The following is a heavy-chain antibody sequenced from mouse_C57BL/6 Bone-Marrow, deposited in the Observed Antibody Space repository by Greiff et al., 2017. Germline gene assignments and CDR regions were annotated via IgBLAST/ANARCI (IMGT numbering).Heavy chain of an antibody. CDR3: SRMGYSNSLDC. CDR1: GFSLRTFGLG. D-gene: IGHD2-5*01. V-gene: IGHV8-8*01. Sequence: QVTLKVSGPGILQPSQTLSLTCSFSGFSLRTFGLGVGWIRQPSGKGLEWLAHIWWDADKYYNPALKSRLTISKDTSKNQLFLKIANVDTATTATYYCSRMGYSNSLDCWGQGTTLTVSS. CDR2: IWWDADK. J-gene: IGHJ2*01.